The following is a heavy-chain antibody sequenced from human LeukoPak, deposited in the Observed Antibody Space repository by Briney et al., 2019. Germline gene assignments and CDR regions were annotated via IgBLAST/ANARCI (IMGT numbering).Heavy chain of an antibody. Sequence: GGSLRLSCAASGFTFSNYAMSWVRQAPGKGLEWVSAISGSGGSTYYADSVKGRFTISRDNSKNTLYLQMNSLRAEDTAVYYCAKDYGSFWSGYYRGEYFDYWGQGTLVTVSS. CDR1: GFTFSNYA. CDR2: ISGSGGST. D-gene: IGHD3-3*01. J-gene: IGHJ4*02. CDR3: AKDYGSFWSGYYRGEYFDY. V-gene: IGHV3-23*01.